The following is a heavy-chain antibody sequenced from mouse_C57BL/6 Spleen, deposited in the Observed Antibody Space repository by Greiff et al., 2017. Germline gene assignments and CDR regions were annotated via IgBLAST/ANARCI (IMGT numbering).Heavy chain of an antibody. V-gene: IGHV1-82*01. J-gene: IGHJ2*01. CDR3: ARDDYDERLDY. CDR2: IYPGDGDT. D-gene: IGHD2-4*01. CDR1: GYAFSSSW. Sequence: QVQLKQSGPELVKPGASVKISCKASGYAFSSSWMNWVKQRPGKGLEWIGRIYPGDGDTNYNGKFKGKATLTADKSSSTAYMQLSSLTSEDSAVYFCARDDYDERLDYWGQGTTLTVSS.